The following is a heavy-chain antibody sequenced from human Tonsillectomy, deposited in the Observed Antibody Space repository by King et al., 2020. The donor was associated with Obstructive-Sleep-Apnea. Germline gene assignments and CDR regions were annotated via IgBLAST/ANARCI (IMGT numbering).Heavy chain of an antibody. CDR2: IYHSWST. V-gene: IGHV4-4*02. D-gene: IGHD1-26*01. Sequence: VQLQESGPGLVKPSGTLSLTCAVSGGSISSTNWWSWVRQPPGKGLEWIWEIYHSWSTNYNPSLKSRVTISVDKSKNQFSLKLSSVTAADTAVYYCARDFRHSGSLTFDHWGQGTLVTVSS. J-gene: IGHJ4*02. CDR1: GGSISSTNW. CDR3: ARDFRHSGSLTFDH.